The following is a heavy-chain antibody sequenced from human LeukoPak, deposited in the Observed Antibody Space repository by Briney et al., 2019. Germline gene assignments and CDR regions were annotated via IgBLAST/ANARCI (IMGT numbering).Heavy chain of an antibody. CDR1: GGSISSGGYY. CDR3: AGHYDLRSPFDP. D-gene: IGHD3-3*01. CDR2: IYYSGST. V-gene: IGHV4-31*03. J-gene: IGHJ5*02. Sequence: PSQTLSLTCTVSGGSISSGGYYWSWIRQHPGKGLEWIGYIYYSGSTYYNPSLKSRVSISVDTSKNQFSLKLNSMTAADTAVYYCAGHYDLRSPFDPWGQGTLVTVSS.